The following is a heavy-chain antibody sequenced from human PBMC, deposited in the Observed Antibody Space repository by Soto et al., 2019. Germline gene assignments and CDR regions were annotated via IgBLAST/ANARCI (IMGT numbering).Heavy chain of an antibody. V-gene: IGHV4-59*08. CDR3: ARTLDYGDRRFDY. D-gene: IGHD4-17*01. J-gene: IGHJ4*02. Sequence: SETLSLTCTVSGGSISSYYWSWIRQPPGKGLEWIGYIYHSGSTNYNPSLKSRVTISVDTSKNQFSLKLSSVTAADTAVYYCARTLDYGDRRFDYWGQGTLVTVSS. CDR1: GGSISSYY. CDR2: IYHSGST.